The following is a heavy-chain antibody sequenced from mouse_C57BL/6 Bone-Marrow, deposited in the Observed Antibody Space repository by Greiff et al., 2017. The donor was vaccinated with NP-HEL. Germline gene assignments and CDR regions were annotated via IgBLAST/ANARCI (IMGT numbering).Heavy chain of an antibody. J-gene: IGHJ2*01. V-gene: IGHV1-55*01. D-gene: IGHD1-1*01. CDR1: GYTFTGYW. CDR3: AREVYYYGSSY. Sequence: QVQLQQPGAELVKPGASVKMSCKASGYTFTGYWITWVKQRPGQGLEWIGDIYPGSGSTNYNEKFKSKATLTVDTSSSTAYMQLSSLTSEDSAVYYCAREVYYYGSSYWGQGTTLTVSS. CDR2: IYPGSGST.